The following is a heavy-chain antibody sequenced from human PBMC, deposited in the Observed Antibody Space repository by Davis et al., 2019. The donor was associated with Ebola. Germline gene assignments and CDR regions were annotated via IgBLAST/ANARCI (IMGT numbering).Heavy chain of an antibody. J-gene: IGHJ6*02. Sequence: PGGSLRLSCAASGFTFSSYAMSWVRQAPGKGLEWVSAISGSGGSTYYADSVKGRFTISRDNSKNTLYLQMNSLRAEDTAVYYCAKDGYWGRKQYGMDVWGQGTTVTVSS. CDR1: GFTFSSYA. D-gene: IGHD7-27*01. V-gene: IGHV3-23*01. CDR3: AKDGYWGRKQYGMDV. CDR2: ISGSGGST.